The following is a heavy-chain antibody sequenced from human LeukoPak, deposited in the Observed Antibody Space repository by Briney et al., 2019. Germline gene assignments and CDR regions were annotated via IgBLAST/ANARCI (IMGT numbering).Heavy chain of an antibody. CDR2: IYYSGST. V-gene: IGHV4-59*01. CDR1: GGSISSYY. J-gene: IGHJ4*02. D-gene: IGHD3-16*02. CDR3: ARSPGDYVWGSYRRPTYYFDY. Sequence: PSETLSLTCTVSGGSISSYYWSWIRQPPGKGLEWIGYIYYSGSTNYNPSLKSRVTISVDTSKNQFSLKLSSVTAADTAVYYCARSPGDYVWGSYRRPTYYFDYWGQGTLVTVSS.